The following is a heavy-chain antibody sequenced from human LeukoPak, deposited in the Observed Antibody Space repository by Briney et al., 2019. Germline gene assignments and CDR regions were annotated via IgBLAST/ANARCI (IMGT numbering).Heavy chain of an antibody. Sequence: KVSCKASGYTFTSYWIGWVRQMPGKGLEWMGIIYPGDSDTRYSPSFQGQVTISADKSISTAYLQWSSLKASDTAMYYCARHEFYSSSWYVDVWGKGTTVTVSS. CDR3: ARHEFYSSSWYVDV. CDR1: GYTFTSYW. V-gene: IGHV5-51*01. CDR2: IYPGDSDT. J-gene: IGHJ6*03. D-gene: IGHD6-13*01.